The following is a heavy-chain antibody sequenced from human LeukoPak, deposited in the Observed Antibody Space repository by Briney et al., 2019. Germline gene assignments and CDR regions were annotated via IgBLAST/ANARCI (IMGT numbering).Heavy chain of an antibody. V-gene: IGHV1-18*01. CDR3: ARERNTVAGTKAGPDY. J-gene: IGHJ4*02. Sequence: ASVKVSCKASGYTFTSYGISWVRQAPGQGLEWMGWISADNGNTNYAQKLQGRVTMTTDTSTSTAYMELRSLRSDDTAVYYCARERNTVAGTKAGPDYWGQGTLVTVSS. D-gene: IGHD6-19*01. CDR1: GYTFTSYG. CDR2: ISADNGNT.